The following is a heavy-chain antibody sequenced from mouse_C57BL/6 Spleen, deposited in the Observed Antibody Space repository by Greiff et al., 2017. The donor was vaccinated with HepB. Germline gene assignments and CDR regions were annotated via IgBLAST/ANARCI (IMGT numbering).Heavy chain of an antibody. J-gene: IGHJ1*03. CDR2: IHPNSGST. Sequence: QVQLQQPGAELVKPGASVKLSCKASGYTFTSYWMHWVKQRPGQGLEWIGMIHPNSGSTNYNEKFKSKATMTVDKSSSTAYMQLSSLTSEDSAVYYCAIWNYGGSNYWYFDVWGTGTTVTVSS. D-gene: IGHD1-1*01. CDR1: GYTFTSYW. CDR3: AIWNYGGSNYWYFDV. V-gene: IGHV1-64*01.